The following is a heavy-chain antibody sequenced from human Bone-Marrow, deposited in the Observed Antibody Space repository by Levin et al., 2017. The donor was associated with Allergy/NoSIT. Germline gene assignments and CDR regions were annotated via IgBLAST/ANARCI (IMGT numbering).Heavy chain of an antibody. CDR2: IGTAGDT. CDR1: GFTFRTHD. CDR3: ARYNYEYNAFDI. D-gene: IGHD5-18*01. V-gene: IGHV3-13*01. J-gene: IGHJ3*02. Sequence: GESLKISCAASGFTFRTHDMHWVRQGTGKGLEWVSTIGTAGDTYYPDSVRGRFTISRENAKNSLYLQMNGLSAGDTAVYYCARYNYEYNAFDIWGQGTMVTVSS.